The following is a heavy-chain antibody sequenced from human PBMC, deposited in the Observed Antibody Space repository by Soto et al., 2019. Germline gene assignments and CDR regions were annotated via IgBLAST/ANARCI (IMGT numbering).Heavy chain of an antibody. CDR3: ARYLDSPATIFGVVTYPSYYYYGMDV. V-gene: IGHV3-30-3*01. D-gene: IGHD3-3*01. Sequence: GGSLRLSCAASGFTFSSYAMHWVRQAPGKGLEWVAVISYDGSNKYYADSVKGRFTISRDNSKNTLYLQMNSLRAEDTAVYYFARYLDSPATIFGVVTYPSYYYYGMDVWGQGTTVTVSS. J-gene: IGHJ6*02. CDR2: ISYDGSNK. CDR1: GFTFSSYA.